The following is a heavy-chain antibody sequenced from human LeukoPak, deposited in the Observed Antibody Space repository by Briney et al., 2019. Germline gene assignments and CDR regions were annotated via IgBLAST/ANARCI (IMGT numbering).Heavy chain of an antibody. CDR1: GKTLSDLS. CDR2: SDPEDGER. D-gene: IGHD5-18*01. J-gene: IGHJ4*02. CDR3: VTGFTTMAVDDIDY. V-gene: IGHV1-24*01. Sequence: ASVKVSCKVSGKTLSDLSIHWLRQPPGKGLEWLGGSDPEDGERIYAQMFQGRVTMTEDTSIDTAYMELSSLRSEDTAVYYYVTGFTTMAVDDIDYWGQGTLVTV.